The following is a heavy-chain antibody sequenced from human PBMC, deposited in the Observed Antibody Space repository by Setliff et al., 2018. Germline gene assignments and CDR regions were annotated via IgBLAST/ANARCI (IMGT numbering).Heavy chain of an antibody. CDR1: GFTFSNYY. CDR3: ARDRGRQLGYTGDAFDI. Sequence: GGSLRLSCAASGFTFSNYYMTWIRQAPGKGLEWISYIHYSGNPTYYADSVKGRFTISRDNAKNSLYLQMNSLRAEDTAVYYCARDRGRQLGYTGDAFDIWGQGTMVTVSS. J-gene: IGHJ3*02. D-gene: IGHD5-18*01. V-gene: IGHV3-11*04. CDR2: IHYSGNPT.